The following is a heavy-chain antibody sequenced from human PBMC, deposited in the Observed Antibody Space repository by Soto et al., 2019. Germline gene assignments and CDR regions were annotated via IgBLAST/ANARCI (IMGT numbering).Heavy chain of an antibody. CDR3: VGGGLEYFDH. D-gene: IGHD1-1*01. V-gene: IGHV3-48*03. CDR1: GFTFSVFE. Sequence: GGSLCLACAASGFTFSVFEMNWVRQAPGKGLEWLSYISGGGSTSYADSVKGRFTISRDNAKNSLYLQMTSLRVEDTAVYFCVGGGLEYFDHWGQGALGTVT. J-gene: IGHJ4*02. CDR2: ISGGGST.